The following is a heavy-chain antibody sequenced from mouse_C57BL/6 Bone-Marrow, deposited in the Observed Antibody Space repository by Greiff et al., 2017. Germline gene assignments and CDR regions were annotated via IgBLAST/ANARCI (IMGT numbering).Heavy chain of an antibody. CDR2: ISSGGSYT. Sequence: DVMLVESGGDLVKPGGSLKLSCAASGFTFSSYGMSWVRQTPDKRLEWVATISSGGSYTYYPDSVKGRFTISRDNAKNTLYLQMSSLKSEDTAMYYCARQGYYSNSWFAYWGQGTLVTVSA. J-gene: IGHJ3*01. CDR1: GFTFSSYG. V-gene: IGHV5-6*02. CDR3: ARQGYYSNSWFAY. D-gene: IGHD2-5*01.